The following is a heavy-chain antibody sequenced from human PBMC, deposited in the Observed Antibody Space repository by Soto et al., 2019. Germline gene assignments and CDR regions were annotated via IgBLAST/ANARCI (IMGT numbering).Heavy chain of an antibody. V-gene: IGHV3-7*05. CDR2: INRDGSKK. J-gene: IGHJ3*02. D-gene: IGHD6-13*01. CDR3: ARDVSSGSSSLYLDAFDI. Sequence: EVQLEESGGDLVQPGGSLRLSCAASGFTLSAYWMTWVRQAPGKGLEWVANINRDGSKKSYLDSVRGRFTISRDNVGNSLYLQMDSLRANDTALYYCARDVSSGSSSLYLDAFDIWGQGTTVTVSS. CDR1: GFTLSAYW.